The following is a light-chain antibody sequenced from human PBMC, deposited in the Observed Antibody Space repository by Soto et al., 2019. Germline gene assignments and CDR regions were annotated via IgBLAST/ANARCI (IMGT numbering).Light chain of an antibody. CDR2: AAS. Sequence: DIQITQSPSSLSASVGDRVTITCRASQSISSYLNWYQQRPGKAPNNLIYAASRLQSGVPSRFSGSGSGTDFTLTISNLQPEDVATYYCQQSYGSPLTFGGGTKVEIK. CDR3: QQSYGSPLT. J-gene: IGKJ4*01. CDR1: QSISSY. V-gene: IGKV1-39*01.